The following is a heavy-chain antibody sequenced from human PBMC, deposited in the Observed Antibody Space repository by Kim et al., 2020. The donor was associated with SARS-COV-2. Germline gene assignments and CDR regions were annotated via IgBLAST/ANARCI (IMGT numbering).Heavy chain of an antibody. CDR2: ISGNGGST. J-gene: IGHJ4*02. CDR3: ARAGDYDILTGYYDY. D-gene: IGHD3-9*01. CDR1: GFTFTSYD. V-gene: IGHV3-23*01. Sequence: GGSLRLSCAASGFTFTSYDMTWVRQAPGKGLEWVSSISGNGGSTYYADSVKGRFTISRDNSNNTVYLQMNNVRAEDTAVYYCARAGDYDILTGYYDYWGQGILVTVSS.